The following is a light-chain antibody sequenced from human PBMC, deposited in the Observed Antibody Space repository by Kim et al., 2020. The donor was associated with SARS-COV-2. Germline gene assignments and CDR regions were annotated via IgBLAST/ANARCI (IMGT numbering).Light chain of an antibody. CDR3: QKYDSAPWT. Sequence: ASWGDGVTITCRASQDIANYLAWYQQKPGKVPKLLVYAASALKSGVPSRFSGRRSGTDFTLTISNLQPEDVATYYCQKYDSAPWTFGQGTKVDIK. J-gene: IGKJ1*01. V-gene: IGKV1-27*01. CDR1: QDIANY. CDR2: AAS.